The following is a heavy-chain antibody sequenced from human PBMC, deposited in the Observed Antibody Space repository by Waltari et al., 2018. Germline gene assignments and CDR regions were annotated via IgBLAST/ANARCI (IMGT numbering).Heavy chain of an antibody. CDR2: ISTSKNKT. D-gene: IGHD1-26*01. CDR1: GYTFTSFG. Sequence: QVQLVQSGAEVKKPGASVKVSCKASGYTFTSFGISWVRQAPGQGLEWLGWISTSKNKTNYAQKFQGRVTMTTDTSTSTAYVELRSLRSDDMAVYYCARVAVGAPFDYWGQGILVTVSS. CDR3: ARVAVGAPFDY. V-gene: IGHV1-18*03. J-gene: IGHJ4*02.